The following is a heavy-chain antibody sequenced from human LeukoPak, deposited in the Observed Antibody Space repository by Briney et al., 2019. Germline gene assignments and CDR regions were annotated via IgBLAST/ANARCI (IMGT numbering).Heavy chain of an antibody. D-gene: IGHD1-1*01. Sequence: PGGSLRLSCAASGFTFRSYAMSWVRQAPGKGLEWVSAIGGSGGGTYYADSVKGRFTMSRDNSENTLYLQMNNLGAEDTAIYYCAKDRFPNDGNWDFAYWGQGTLVTVSS. CDR3: AKDRFPNDGNWDFAY. CDR2: IGGSGGGT. J-gene: IGHJ4*02. V-gene: IGHV3-23*01. CDR1: GFTFRSYA.